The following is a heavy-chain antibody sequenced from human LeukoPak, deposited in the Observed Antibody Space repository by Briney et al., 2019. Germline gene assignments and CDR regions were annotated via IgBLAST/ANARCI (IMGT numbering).Heavy chain of an antibody. Sequence: GGSLRLSCAASGFTFSSYGMHWVRQAPGKGLEWVAFIRYDGSNKYYADSVKGRFTISRDNSKNTLYLQMNSLRAEDTAVYYCARSPIYYYGSGSYYDYWGQGTLVTVSS. D-gene: IGHD3-10*01. V-gene: IGHV3-30*02. CDR1: GFTFSSYG. CDR3: ARSPIYYYGSGSYYDY. CDR2: IRYDGSNK. J-gene: IGHJ4*02.